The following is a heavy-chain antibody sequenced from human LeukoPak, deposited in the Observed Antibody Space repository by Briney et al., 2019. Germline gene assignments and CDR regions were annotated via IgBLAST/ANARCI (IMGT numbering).Heavy chain of an antibody. Sequence: GGSLRLSCAASGFTVSSNYMSWVRQAPGKGLEWVSVIYSGGSTYYADSVKGRFTISRDNSKNTLYLQMNSLRAEDTAVYYCARDLHRSKGGLGELWNWGQGTLVTVSS. V-gene: IGHV3-53*01. D-gene: IGHD3-10*01. CDR2: IYSGGST. CDR3: ARDLHRSKGGLGELWN. J-gene: IGHJ4*02. CDR1: GFTVSSNY.